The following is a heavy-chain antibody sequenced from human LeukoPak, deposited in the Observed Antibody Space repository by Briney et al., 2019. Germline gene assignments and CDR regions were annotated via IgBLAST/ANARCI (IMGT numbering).Heavy chain of an antibody. Sequence: GASVKVPCMASEYTFTGYYMHLVRRAPGQRLEWMGWNNPDSGGTDYAQNFQGKVTMTRDTSISTAYMELSRLRSDDTAVYYCASDSGWYSFDYWGQGTLLTVSS. D-gene: IGHD6-19*01. V-gene: IGHV1-2*02. CDR3: ASDSGWYSFDY. CDR2: NNPDSGGT. CDR1: EYTFTGYY. J-gene: IGHJ4*02.